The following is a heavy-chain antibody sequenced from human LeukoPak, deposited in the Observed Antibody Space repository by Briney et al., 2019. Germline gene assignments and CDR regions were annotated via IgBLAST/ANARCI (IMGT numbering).Heavy chain of an antibody. Sequence: PGGSLRLSCAASGFTFSSYGMHWVRQAPGKGLEWVSVIYSGSSTYYADSVKGRFTISRDNSKNTLYLQMNSLRAEDTAVYYCARYYSGYDFSWGNYFDYWGQGTLVTVSS. V-gene: IGHV3-66*01. D-gene: IGHD5-12*01. CDR1: GFTFSSYG. J-gene: IGHJ4*02. CDR3: ARYYSGYDFSWGNYFDY. CDR2: IYSGSST.